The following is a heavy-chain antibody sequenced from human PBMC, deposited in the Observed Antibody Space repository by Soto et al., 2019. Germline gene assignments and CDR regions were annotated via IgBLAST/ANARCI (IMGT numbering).Heavy chain of an antibody. J-gene: IGHJ4*02. D-gene: IGHD1-1*01. CDR3: ALVERPTRLLRNDY. Sequence: EVILLDSGGGLVQPGGSLRLSCVVSGLTFRSHTMSWVRQAPGKGLEWVSGISADGGSTYYEDSVRGRFTISRDNSRNTLYLEMSSLRVDDTAMYFCALVERPTRLLRNDYWGQGTLVTVSS. CDR1: GLTFRSHT. CDR2: ISADGGST. V-gene: IGHV3-23*01.